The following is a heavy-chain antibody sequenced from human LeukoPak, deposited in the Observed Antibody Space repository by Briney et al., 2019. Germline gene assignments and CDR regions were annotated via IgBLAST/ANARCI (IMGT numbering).Heavy chain of an antibody. Sequence: ASVKVSCKASGYTFTSYYMHWVRQAPGQGLEWMGIINPSGGSTSYAQKFQGRVTMTRDMSTSTDYMELSSLRSEDTAVYYCARFLPQKWELPGIWFDPWGQGTLVTVSS. CDR2: INPSGGST. CDR3: ARFLPQKWELPGIWFDP. J-gene: IGHJ5*02. CDR1: GYTFTSYY. D-gene: IGHD1-26*01. V-gene: IGHV1-46*01.